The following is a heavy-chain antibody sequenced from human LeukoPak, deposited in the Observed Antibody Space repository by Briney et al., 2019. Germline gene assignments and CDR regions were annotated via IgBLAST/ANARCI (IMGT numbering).Heavy chain of an antibody. V-gene: IGHV3-48*03. CDR2: INSSGSTI. J-gene: IGHJ3*02. CDR3: AREYSGSSDAFDI. Sequence: GESLRLSCAASGFTFSSYEMNWVRQAPGKGLEWVSYINSSGSTIYYADSVKGRFTISRDNAKNSLYLQMNSPRAEDTAVYYCAREYSGSSDAFDIWGQGTMVTASS. CDR1: GFTFSSYE. D-gene: IGHD1-26*01.